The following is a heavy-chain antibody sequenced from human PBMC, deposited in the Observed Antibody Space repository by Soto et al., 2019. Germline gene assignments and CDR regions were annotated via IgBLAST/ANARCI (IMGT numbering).Heavy chain of an antibody. V-gene: IGHV3-48*02. J-gene: IGHJ5*02. CDR1: GFTFNNYG. CDR2: ITSGSTI. CDR3: ARRPAAAGNWFDP. Sequence: EVQLVESGGGLVQPGGSLRLSCAASGFTFNNYGMNWVRQAPGKGLEWVSYITSGSTIYYADSVKGRFTISRDNAKNSVYLQMNSLRDEDTAVYHCARRPAAAGNWFDPWGQGTLVIVSS. D-gene: IGHD6-13*01.